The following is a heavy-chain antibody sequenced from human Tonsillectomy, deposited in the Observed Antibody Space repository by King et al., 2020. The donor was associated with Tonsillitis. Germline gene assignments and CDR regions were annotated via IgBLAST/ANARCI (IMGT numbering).Heavy chain of an antibody. CDR3: ARASGGLSGSYPLSAFDV. J-gene: IGHJ3*01. CDR2: LSGSGSST. Sequence: VQLVESGGGLVQPGGSLRLSCAASGFTFSSYAMSWVRQAPGKGLEWVSTLSGSGSSTYYADSVKGRLTISRDNSKNTLYLQMSSLRAEDTAVYYCARASGGLSGSYPLSAFDVWGQGTMVTVS. D-gene: IGHD1-26*01. CDR1: GFTFSSYA. V-gene: IGHV3-23*04.